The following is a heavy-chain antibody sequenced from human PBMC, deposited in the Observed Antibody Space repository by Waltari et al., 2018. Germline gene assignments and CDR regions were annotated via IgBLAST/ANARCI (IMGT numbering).Heavy chain of an antibody. CDR3: ATYLRSSGSYSLIY. D-gene: IGHD1-26*01. CDR2: MNPNSGGT. V-gene: IGHV1-2*02. Sequence: QVQLVQSGAAVKQPGASVTVSCTASGYTFTDYYRHWVRQAPGQGLEWVGWMNPNSGGTNYAQKFQGRVTLTRDTSITTAYMELSSLRSDDTAVYYCATYLRSSGSYSLIYWGQGTLVTVSS. CDR1: GYTFTDYY. J-gene: IGHJ4*02.